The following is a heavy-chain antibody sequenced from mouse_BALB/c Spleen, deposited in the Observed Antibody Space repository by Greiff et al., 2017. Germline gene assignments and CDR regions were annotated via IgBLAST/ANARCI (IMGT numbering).Heavy chain of an antibody. Sequence: EVQRVESGGDLVKPGGSLKLSCAASGFTFSSYGMSWVRQTPDKRLEWVATISSGGSYTYYPDSVKGRFTISRDNAKNTLYLQMSSLKSEDTAMYYCVRRDYYVSDYAMDYWGQGTSVTVSS. CDR1: GFTFSSYG. D-gene: IGHD1-1*01. CDR3: VRRDYYVSDYAMDY. CDR2: ISSGGSYT. V-gene: IGHV5-6*01. J-gene: IGHJ4*01.